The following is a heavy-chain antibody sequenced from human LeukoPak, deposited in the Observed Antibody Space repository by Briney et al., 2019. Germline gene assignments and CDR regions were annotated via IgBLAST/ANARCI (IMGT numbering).Heavy chain of an antibody. CDR1: GFPFSGYC. D-gene: IGHD4/OR15-4a*01. CDR3: TGDRSLTEDD. Sequence: GGSLRLSCAASGFPFSGYCMSWVCQAPGKGLEWVANINQGGSDKYYVDSVKGRFTISRDNANNLLYLQMNSPKGEDTAVYYCTGDRSLTEDDWGQGTLVTVSS. CDR2: INQGGSDK. J-gene: IGHJ4*02. V-gene: IGHV3-7*01.